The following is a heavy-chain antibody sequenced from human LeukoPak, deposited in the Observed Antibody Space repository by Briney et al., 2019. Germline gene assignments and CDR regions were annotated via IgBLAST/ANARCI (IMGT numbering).Heavy chain of an antibody. CDR1: GYTFTSYG. D-gene: IGHD1-7*01. Sequence: ASVKVSCKASGYTFTSYGISWVRQAPGQGLEWMGWISAYNGNTNYAQKLQGRVTMTTDTSTSTAYMELRSLRSDDTAVYYCASLIRYNWNYGHWGQGTLVTVSS. CDR3: ASLIRYNWNYGH. CDR2: ISAYNGNT. V-gene: IGHV1-18*01. J-gene: IGHJ4*02.